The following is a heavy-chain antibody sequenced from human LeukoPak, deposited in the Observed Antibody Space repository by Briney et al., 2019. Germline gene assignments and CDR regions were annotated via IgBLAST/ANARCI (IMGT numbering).Heavy chain of an antibody. V-gene: IGHV3-30*02. CDR3: AKSSGSYGKVSAFDI. CDR2: IRYDGSNK. Sequence: PGGSLRLSCAASGFTFSSYGMHWVRQAPGKGLEWVAFIRYDGSNKYYADSVKGRFTISRDNSKNTLYLQMNSLRAEDTAVYYCAKSSGSYGKVSAFDIWGQGTMVTVSS. J-gene: IGHJ3*02. D-gene: IGHD1-26*01. CDR1: GFTFSSYG.